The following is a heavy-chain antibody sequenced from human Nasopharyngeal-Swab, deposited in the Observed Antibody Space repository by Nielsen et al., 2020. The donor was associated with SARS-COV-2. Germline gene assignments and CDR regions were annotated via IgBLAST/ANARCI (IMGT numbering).Heavy chain of an antibody. CDR1: GGSISSNSYY. CDR2: INHSGST. J-gene: IGHJ2*01. V-gene: IGHV4-39*07. CDR3: ARVAAAGSVLDL. Sequence: SETLSLTCTVSGGSISSNSYYWGWIRQPPGKGLEWIGEINHSGSTNYNPSLKSRVTISVDTSKNQFSLKLSSVTAADTAVYYCARVAAAGSVLDLWGRGTLVTVSS. D-gene: IGHD6-13*01.